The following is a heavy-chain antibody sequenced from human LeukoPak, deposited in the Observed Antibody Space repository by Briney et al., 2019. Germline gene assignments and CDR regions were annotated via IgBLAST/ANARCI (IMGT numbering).Heavy chain of an antibody. CDR1: GFTFSDYS. D-gene: IGHD2-2*01. V-gene: IGHV3-48*01. Sequence: GGSLRLPFAASGFTFSDYSMNWVRQAPGKGLEWISYVGISSGNTKYADSVKGRFTISGEKAKNSLYLQMNSLRVEDTAVYYCARDTKYAFDNWGQGTLVTVSS. CDR3: ARDTKYAFDN. CDR2: VGISSGNT. J-gene: IGHJ4*02.